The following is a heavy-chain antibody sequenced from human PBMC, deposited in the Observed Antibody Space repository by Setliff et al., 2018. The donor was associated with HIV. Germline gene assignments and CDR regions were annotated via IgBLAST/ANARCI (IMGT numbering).Heavy chain of an antibody. V-gene: IGHV4-39*01. CDR2: VYQSGST. CDR1: GGSISSSSYY. J-gene: IGHJ6*03. CDR3: ARHRDPPGTSWIFYYYYMDL. D-gene: IGHD2-2*01. Sequence: SETLSLTCTVSGGSISSSSYYWDWIRQPPGKGLEWIGSVYQSGSTSYNPSLSSRLTISVDTSKNQVSLRLSSVTAADTGVYYCARHRDPPGTSWIFYYYYMDLWGGGTTVTVSS.